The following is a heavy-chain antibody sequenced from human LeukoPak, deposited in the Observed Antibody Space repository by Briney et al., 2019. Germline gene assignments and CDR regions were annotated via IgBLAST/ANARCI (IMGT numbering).Heavy chain of an antibody. CDR1: GGTFSSYA. D-gene: IGHD1-26*01. V-gene: IGHV1-69*13. CDR2: IIPIFGTA. CDR3: ARAKWELQYYYYGMDV. J-gene: IGHJ6*02. Sequence: SAKVSCKASGGTFSSYAISWVRQAPGQGLEWMGGIIPIFGTANYAQKFQGRVTITADESTSTAYMELSSLRSEDTAVYYCARAKWELQYYYYGMDVWGQGTTVTVSS.